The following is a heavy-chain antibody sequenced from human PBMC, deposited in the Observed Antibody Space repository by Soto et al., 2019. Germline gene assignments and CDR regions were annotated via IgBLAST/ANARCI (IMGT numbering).Heavy chain of an antibody. CDR1: GDSLDRYY. Sequence: SETLSLTCSVSGDSLDRYYWTWIRQPPGKGLEWIGYIYYSGNTNYNPSLKSRVTISVDTSKNQFSLKLSSVTAADTAVYYCARDRGITIFGVVKGWFDPWGQGTLVTVS. D-gene: IGHD3-3*01. CDR2: IYYSGNT. V-gene: IGHV4-59*01. CDR3: ARDRGITIFGVVKGWFDP. J-gene: IGHJ5*02.